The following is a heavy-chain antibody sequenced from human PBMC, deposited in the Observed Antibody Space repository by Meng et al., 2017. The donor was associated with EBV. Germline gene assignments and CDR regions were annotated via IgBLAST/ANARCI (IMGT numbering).Heavy chain of an antibody. Sequence: VQMVASVDAVRELGAAVNVACKASGYTFTSYGISWVRQAPGQGLEWMGWISAYNGNTNYAQKLQGRVTMTTDTSTSTAYMELRSLRSDDTAVYYCAGGLDYFDYWGQGTLVTVSS. CDR3: AGGLDYFDY. D-gene: IGHD3-16*01. V-gene: IGHV1-18*01. J-gene: IGHJ4*02. CDR1: GYTFTSYG. CDR2: ISAYNGNT.